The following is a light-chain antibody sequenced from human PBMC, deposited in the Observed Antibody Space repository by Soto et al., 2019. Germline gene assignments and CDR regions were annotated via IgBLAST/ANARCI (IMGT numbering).Light chain of an antibody. Sequence: QSVLTQPPSASGSPGQSVTISCTGTSSDVGAYDYVSWYQQHPGKAPELLIYEVDHRPSGVPDRFSGSKSANTASLTVSGLQPEDEADYYCSSYTGTDNLLYVFGTGTKVTVL. CDR1: SSDVGAYDY. V-gene: IGLV2-8*01. J-gene: IGLJ1*01. CDR2: EVD. CDR3: SSYTGTDNLLYV.